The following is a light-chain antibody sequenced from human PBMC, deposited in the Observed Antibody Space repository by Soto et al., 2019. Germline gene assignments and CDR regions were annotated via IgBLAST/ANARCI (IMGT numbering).Light chain of an antibody. Sequence: DIQMTQSPSTLSASVGERVTITCRASQSISTWLAWYQQKPGEAPKLLISDVSSLESGVPSRFSGSGSGTEFTLTISSLQPDDFATYFCQQYNTYWTCGQGTKGDIK. CDR2: DVS. V-gene: IGKV1-5*01. J-gene: IGKJ1*01. CDR3: QQYNTYWT. CDR1: QSISTW.